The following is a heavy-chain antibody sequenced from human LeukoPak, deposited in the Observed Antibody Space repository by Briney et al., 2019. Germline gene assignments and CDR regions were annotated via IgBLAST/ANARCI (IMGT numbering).Heavy chain of an antibody. CDR1: GYTFTGYY. Sequence: ASVKVSCKASGYTFTGYYMHWVRQAPGQGLEWMGWINPNSGGTNYAQKFQGRVTMTRDTSISTAYMELSRLRSDDTAVYCCARADIRVRAIYDYWGQGTLVTVSS. D-gene: IGHD3-10*01. J-gene: IGHJ4*02. CDR2: INPNSGGT. CDR3: ARADIRVRAIYDY. V-gene: IGHV1-2*02.